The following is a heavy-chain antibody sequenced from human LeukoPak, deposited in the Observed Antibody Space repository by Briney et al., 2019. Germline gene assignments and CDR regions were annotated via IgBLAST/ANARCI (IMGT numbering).Heavy chain of an antibody. CDR3: TTSRTNDCSSPSCYTDY. J-gene: IGHJ4*02. V-gene: IGHV4-39*01. CDR1: GASIYTSSAY. CDR2: VYYTGST. Sequence: PSETLSLTCTVSGASIYTSSAYWGWIRQPPGKGLEWIASVYYTGSTYYSPSLKSRATISVDTSKNQFSLELNSVTAADTAVYYCTTSRTNDCSSPSCYTDYWGQGTLVTVSS. D-gene: IGHD2-2*02.